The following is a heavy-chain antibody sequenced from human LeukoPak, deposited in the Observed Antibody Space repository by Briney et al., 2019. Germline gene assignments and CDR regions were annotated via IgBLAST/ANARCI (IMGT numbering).Heavy chain of an antibody. CDR2: IYTSGTT. J-gene: IGHJ3*02. V-gene: IGHV4-61*02. CDR3: ARDSEDNWNQMGLYAFDI. CDR1: GGSIFSGSYY. Sequence: SETLSLTCTVSGGSIFSGSYYWSWIRQPAGKGLEWIGRIYTSGTTNYNPSLKSRVTISLDTSNNQFSLKLSSVTAADTAVYYCARDSEDNWNQMGLYAFDIWGQGTMVTVSS. D-gene: IGHD1-1*01.